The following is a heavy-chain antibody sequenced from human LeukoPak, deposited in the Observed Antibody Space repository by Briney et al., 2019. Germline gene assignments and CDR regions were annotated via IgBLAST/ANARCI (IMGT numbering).Heavy chain of an antibody. CDR2: ISGRGGST. CDR1: GFTFSSYA. V-gene: IGHV3-23*01. Sequence: GGSLRLSCAASGFTFSSYAMSWVRQAPGKGLEWVSAISGRGGSTYYADSVKGRFTISRDNSKNTLYLQMNSLRAEDTAVYYCARTRTSSGYYYFDYWGQGTLVTVSS. CDR3: ARTRTSSGYYYFDY. J-gene: IGHJ4*02. D-gene: IGHD3-22*01.